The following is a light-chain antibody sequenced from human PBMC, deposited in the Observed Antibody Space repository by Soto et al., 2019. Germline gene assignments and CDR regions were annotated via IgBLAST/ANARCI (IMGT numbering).Light chain of an antibody. CDR1: SSNIGAGYD. J-gene: IGLJ1*01. V-gene: IGLV1-40*01. CDR2: GNS. CDR3: QSYARSLSGSV. Sequence: QAVVTQPPSVSGAPGQRVTISCTGSSSNIGAGYDVHWYQQLPGTAPKLLIYGNSNRPSGVPDRFSGSKSGTSASLAITGLQAEDEADYYCQSYARSLSGSVFGTGTKLTVL.